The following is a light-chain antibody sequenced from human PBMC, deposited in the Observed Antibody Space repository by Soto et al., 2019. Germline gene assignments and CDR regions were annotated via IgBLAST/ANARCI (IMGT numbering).Light chain of an antibody. CDR3: ASYTTSSTYV. V-gene: IGLV2-14*01. Sequence: QSALTQPASVSGSPGQSIPISCTGTSSDVGGYSYVSWYQQQPGKAPKLVISDVSNRPSGVSDRFSGSKSGNTASLTISGLQTEDEADYYCASYTTSSTYVFGTGTKVTVL. J-gene: IGLJ1*01. CDR2: DVS. CDR1: SSDVGGYSY.